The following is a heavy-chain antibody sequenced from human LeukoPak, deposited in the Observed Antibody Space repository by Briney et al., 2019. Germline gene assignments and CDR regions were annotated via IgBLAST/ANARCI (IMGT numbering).Heavy chain of an antibody. D-gene: IGHD2-2*01. CDR1: GFTFSSYA. V-gene: IGHV3-23*01. CDR2: ISGSGGST. Sequence: PGGSLRLSCAASGFTFSSYAMSWVRQAPGKGLEWVSAISGSGGSTYYADSVKGRFTISRDNSKNTLYLQMNSLRAEDTAVYYCAKAAQGGNCSSTSCQGANYWGQGTLVTVSS. J-gene: IGHJ4*02. CDR3: AKAAQGGNCSSTSCQGANY.